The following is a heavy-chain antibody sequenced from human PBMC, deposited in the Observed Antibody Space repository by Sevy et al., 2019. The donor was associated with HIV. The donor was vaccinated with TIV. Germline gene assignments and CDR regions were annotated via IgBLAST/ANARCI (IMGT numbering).Heavy chain of an antibody. CDR3: ARDLEFYDYGDYGPAFMPDY. V-gene: IGHV3-33*01. CDR2: MWFDGSNT. J-gene: IGHJ4*02. Sequence: GGSLRLSCAASAFTFSTYGMHWVRQAPGKGLEWVAVMWFDGSNTYYVDSVKGRFTISRDIAKNTLHLQMNSLRAEDTAVYYCARDLEFYDYGDYGPAFMPDYWGQGTLVTVSS. D-gene: IGHD4-17*01. CDR1: AFTFSTYG.